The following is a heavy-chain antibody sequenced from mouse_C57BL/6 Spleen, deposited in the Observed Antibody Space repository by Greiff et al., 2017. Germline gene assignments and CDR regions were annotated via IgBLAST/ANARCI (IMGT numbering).Heavy chain of an antibody. J-gene: IGHJ3*01. D-gene: IGHD1-1*01. CDR2: FHPYNDDT. CDR3: ARRDYGGFAY. Sequence: QVQLQQSGAELVKPGASVKMSCKASGYTFTTYPIEWMKQNHGKSLEWIGNFHPYNDDTKYNEKFKCKAKLTVEKYSSAVYLELSRLTSDDSAVYYCARRDYGGFAYWGQGTLVTVSA. V-gene: IGHV1-47*01. CDR1: GYTFTTYP.